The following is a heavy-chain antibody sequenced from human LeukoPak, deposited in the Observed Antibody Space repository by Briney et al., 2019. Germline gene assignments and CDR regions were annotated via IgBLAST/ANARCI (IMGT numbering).Heavy chain of an antibody. J-gene: IGHJ3*02. CDR1: GFTFINSW. CDR2: IDSDGSST. V-gene: IGHV3-74*01. CDR3: ARGSSWFPQGTFDI. Sequence: GGSLRLSCAVSGFTFINSWMHWVRQPPGKGLVWVSRIDSDGSSTTYADSVKGRFTISRDNAKDTLYLQMNSLRDEDTAVYYCARGSSWFPQGTFDIWGQGTMVTVSS. D-gene: IGHD6-13*01.